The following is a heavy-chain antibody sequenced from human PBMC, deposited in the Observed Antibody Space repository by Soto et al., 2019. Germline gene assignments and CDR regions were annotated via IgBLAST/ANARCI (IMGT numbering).Heavy chain of an antibody. V-gene: IGHV4-34*01. CDR2: INHSGST. J-gene: IGHJ5*02. CDR3: ARGDLDYGDYVRGWFDP. D-gene: IGHD4-17*01. Sequence: SETLSLTCAVYGGSFSGYYWSWIRQPPGKGLEWIGEINHSGSTNYNPSLKSRVTISVDTSKNQFSLKLSSVTAADTAVYYCARGDLDYGDYVRGWFDPWGQGTLVTVSS. CDR1: GGSFSGYY.